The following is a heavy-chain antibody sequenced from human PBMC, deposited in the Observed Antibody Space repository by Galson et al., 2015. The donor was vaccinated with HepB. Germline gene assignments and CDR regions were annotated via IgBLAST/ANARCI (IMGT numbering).Heavy chain of an antibody. Sequence: CAISGDSVSSNRAAWNWIRQSPSRGLEWLGRTYYRSKWFYGYAVSVKSRITINPDTSKNQFSLHLNSVTPEDTAVYHCARSAGDLDYWGQGTLVTVSS. J-gene: IGHJ4*02. V-gene: IGHV6-1*01. CDR1: GDSVSSNRAA. D-gene: IGHD7-27*01. CDR2: TYYRSKWFY. CDR3: ARSAGDLDY.